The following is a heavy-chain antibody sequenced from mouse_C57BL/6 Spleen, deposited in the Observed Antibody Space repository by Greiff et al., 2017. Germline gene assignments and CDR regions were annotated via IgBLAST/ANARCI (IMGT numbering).Heavy chain of an antibody. CDR1: GFTFTDYY. D-gene: IGHD1-1*01. V-gene: IGHV7-3*01. CDR2: IRNKANGYTT. Sequence: DVQLVESGGGLVQPGGSLSLSCAASGFTFTDYYMSWVRQPPGKALEWLGFIRNKANGYTTEYSASVKGRFTISRDNAQSILYLQMNALRAEDSATYYCARTLYYYGSRGDFDYWGQGTTLTVSS. CDR3: ARTLYYYGSRGDFDY. J-gene: IGHJ2*01.